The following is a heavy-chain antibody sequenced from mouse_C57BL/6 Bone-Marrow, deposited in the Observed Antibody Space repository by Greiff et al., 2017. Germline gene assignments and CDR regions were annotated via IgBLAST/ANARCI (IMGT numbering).Heavy chain of an antibody. Sequence: QVQLQQPGPELVQPGASVKLSCKASGSTFTSYWMHWVKQRPGQGLEWIGNINPSNGGTTYNERFKSKATLTVDQSSSTSYMQLSSLTSEDSAVYDGARHRATVVDYWGQGTTLTVAA. CDR2: INPSNGGT. D-gene: IGHD1-1*01. J-gene: IGHJ2*01. V-gene: IGHV1-53*01. CDR3: ARHRATVVDY. CDR1: GSTFTSYW.